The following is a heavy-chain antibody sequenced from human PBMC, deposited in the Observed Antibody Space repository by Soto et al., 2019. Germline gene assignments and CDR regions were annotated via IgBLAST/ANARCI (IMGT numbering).Heavy chain of an antibody. CDR3: ARDGPDY. V-gene: IGHV3-30-3*01. CDR1: GFTFSSYA. J-gene: IGHJ4*02. CDR2: ISYDGSNK. Sequence: GGSLRLSCAASGFTFSSYAMHWVRQAPGKGLEWVAVISYDGSNKYYADSVKGRFTISRDNSKNTLYLQMNSLRAEDTAVYYCARDGPDYWGQGTLVTVFS.